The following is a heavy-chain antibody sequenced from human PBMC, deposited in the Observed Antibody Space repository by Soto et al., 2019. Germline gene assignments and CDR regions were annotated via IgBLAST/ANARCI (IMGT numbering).Heavy chain of an antibody. D-gene: IGHD5-12*01. CDR3: ARERREEIHDGYDIDY. CDR2: IYTSGST. CDR1: GGSISNYY. J-gene: IGHJ4*02. Sequence: SETLSLTCTVSGGSISNYYWSWIRQPAGKGLEWIGRIYTSGSTDYNPSLKSRVTISIDTSKNQFSLKVTSMTAADTAVYYCARERREEIHDGYDIDYWGQGTLVTVSS. V-gene: IGHV4-4*07.